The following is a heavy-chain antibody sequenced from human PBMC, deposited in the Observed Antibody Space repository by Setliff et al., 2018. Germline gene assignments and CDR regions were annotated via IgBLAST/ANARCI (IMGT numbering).Heavy chain of an antibody. D-gene: IGHD3-10*01. J-gene: IGHJ4*02. Sequence: LRLSFTASGLTFADAWMNWVRQAPGKGLEWVARVRSNSVGGTTEYGAPVKGRFTISRDDSKDTVYLQMNDLKTEDTGVYYCTGRTYGHQLGDYWGQGTLVTVSS. CDR1: GLTFADAW. CDR3: TGRTYGHQLGDY. V-gene: IGHV3-15*01. CDR2: VRSNSVGGTT.